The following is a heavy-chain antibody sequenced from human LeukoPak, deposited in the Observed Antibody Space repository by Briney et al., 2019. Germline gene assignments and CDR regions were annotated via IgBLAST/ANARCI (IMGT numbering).Heavy chain of an antibody. CDR2: IYYSGST. D-gene: IGHD6-13*01. V-gene: IGHV4-59*01. CDR3: ARARYSSSWACDY. CDR1: GGSISSYY. J-gene: IGHJ4*02. Sequence: SETLSLTCTVSGGSISSYYWSWIRQPPGKGLEWIGYIYYSGSTNYNPSLKSRVTISVDTSKNQFSLKLSSVTAADTAVYYCARARYSSSWACDYWGQGTLVTVS.